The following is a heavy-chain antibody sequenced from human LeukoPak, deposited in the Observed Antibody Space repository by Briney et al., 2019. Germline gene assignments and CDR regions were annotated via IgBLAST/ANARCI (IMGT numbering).Heavy chain of an antibody. CDR3: ARDPLRGQQLVGGVDY. CDR2: IIPIFGTA. D-gene: IGHD6-6*01. J-gene: IGHJ4*02. CDR1: GGTFSSYA. V-gene: IGHV1-69*13. Sequence: SVKVSCKASGGTFSSYAISWVRQAPGQGLEWKGGIIPIFGTANYAQKFQGRVTITADESTSTAYMELSSLRSEDTAVYYCARDPLRGQQLVGGVDYWGQGTLVTVSS.